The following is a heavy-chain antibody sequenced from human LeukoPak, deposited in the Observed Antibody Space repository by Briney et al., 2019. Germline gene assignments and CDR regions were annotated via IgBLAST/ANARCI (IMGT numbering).Heavy chain of an antibody. Sequence: GASVKVSCKASGYTFTGYYMHWVRQAPGQGLEWMGWINPNSGGTNYAQKFQGRVTMTRDTSISTAYMELSSLRSEDTAVYYCARASIAANWDAFDIWGQGTMVTVSS. J-gene: IGHJ3*02. CDR2: INPNSGGT. CDR3: ARASIAANWDAFDI. V-gene: IGHV1-2*02. D-gene: IGHD6-6*01. CDR1: GYTFTGYY.